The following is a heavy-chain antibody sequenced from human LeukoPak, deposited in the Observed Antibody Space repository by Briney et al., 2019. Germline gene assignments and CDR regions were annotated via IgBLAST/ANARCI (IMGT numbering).Heavy chain of an antibody. D-gene: IGHD3-10*01. J-gene: IGHJ4*02. V-gene: IGHV1-18*01. CDR1: GYTFTSYG. CDR2: ISAYNGNT. Sequence: GASVKVSCKAAGYTFTSYGISWVRQAPGQGLEWMGWISAYNGNTNYAQKLQGRVTMTTDTSTSTAYMELRSLRSDDTAVYYCARESMVRGVRYTRDFDYWGQGTLVTVSS. CDR3: ARESMVRGVRYTRDFDY.